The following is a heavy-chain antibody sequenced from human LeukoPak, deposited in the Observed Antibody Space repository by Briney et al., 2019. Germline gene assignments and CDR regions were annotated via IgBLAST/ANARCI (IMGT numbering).Heavy chain of an antibody. CDR1: GYSISSGYY. D-gene: IGHD2-2*02. CDR3: ARPRYCSSTSCYSSDSFDI. Sequence: KTSETLSLTCAVSGYSISSGYYRGWLRQPPGKGLEWIGSIYHSGSTYYTPSLKSRVTISVDTSKNQFSLKLSSVTAADTAVYYCARPRYCSSTSCYSSDSFDIWGQGTTVTVSS. V-gene: IGHV4-38-2*01. CDR2: IYHSGST. J-gene: IGHJ3*02.